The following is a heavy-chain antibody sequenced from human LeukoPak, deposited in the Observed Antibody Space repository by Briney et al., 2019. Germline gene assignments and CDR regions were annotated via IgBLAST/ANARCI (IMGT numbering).Heavy chain of an antibody. V-gene: IGHV1-69*13. CDR2: IIPIFGTA. J-gene: IGHJ4*02. CDR1: GGTFSSYA. CDR3: ARDRVGAPYYFDY. D-gene: IGHD1-26*01. Sequence: SVKVSCKASGGTFSSYAISLVRQAPGQGLEWMGGIIPIFGTANYAQKFQGRVTITADESTSTAYMELSSLRSEDTAVYYCARDRVGAPYYFDYWGQGTLVTVSS.